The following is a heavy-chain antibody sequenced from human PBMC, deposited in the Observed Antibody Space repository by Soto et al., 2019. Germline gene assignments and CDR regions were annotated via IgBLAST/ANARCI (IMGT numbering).Heavy chain of an antibody. CDR3: AREDRIAVAGTGGRGYYYYGMDX. Sequence: SETLSLTCTVSGGSISSVDYYWSWIRQPPGKGVELIGYIYYSGSTYYNPSLKSRVTISVDTSKNQFSMKLSSVTAADTAVYYCAREDRIAVAGTGGRGYYYYGMDXWGQGTTVTVS. CDR2: IYYSGST. D-gene: IGHD6-19*01. CDR1: GGSISSVDYY. J-gene: IGHJ6*02. V-gene: IGHV4-30-4*01.